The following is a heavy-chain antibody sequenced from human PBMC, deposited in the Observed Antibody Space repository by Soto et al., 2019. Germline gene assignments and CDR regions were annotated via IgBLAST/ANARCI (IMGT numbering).Heavy chain of an antibody. D-gene: IGHD5-12*01. Sequence: ASVKVSCKASGYTFTSYGISWVRQAPGQGLDWMGWISAYNGNTNYAQKLQGRVTMTTDTSTSTAYMELRSLRSDDTAVYYCATAGLEMATITIYYYGMDVWGQGTTVTVSS. CDR2: ISAYNGNT. CDR3: ATAGLEMATITIYYYGMDV. CDR1: GYTFTSYG. V-gene: IGHV1-18*01. J-gene: IGHJ6*02.